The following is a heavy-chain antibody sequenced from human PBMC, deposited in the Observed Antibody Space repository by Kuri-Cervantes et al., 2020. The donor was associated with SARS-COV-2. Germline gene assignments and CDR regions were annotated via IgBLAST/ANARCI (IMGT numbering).Heavy chain of an antibody. V-gene: IGHV3-30*04. CDR2: ISYDGSSE. Sequence: GKSLKISCAASGFTFSSCAMHWVRLAPGKGLEWVAFISYDGSSEYYADSVRGRFTVSRDNSKNTLYLQVNSLRADDTAVYYCAKDRVGVQDSWGQGTQVTVSS. D-gene: IGHD2-21*01. J-gene: IGHJ5*01. CDR1: GFTFSSCA. CDR3: AKDRVGVQDS.